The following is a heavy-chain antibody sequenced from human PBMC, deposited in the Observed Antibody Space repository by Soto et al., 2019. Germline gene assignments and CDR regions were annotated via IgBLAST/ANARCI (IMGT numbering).Heavy chain of an antibody. J-gene: IGHJ3*02. D-gene: IGHD4-17*01. V-gene: IGHV1-69*04. CDR3: ARDLVTTYAFDI. CDR1: GGTFSSYT. Sequence: SVKVSCKASGGTFSSYTISWVRQAPGQGLEWMGRIIPILGIANYAQKFQGRVTITADKSTSTAYMELSSLRSEDTAVYYCARDLVTTYAFDIWGQGIMVTVSS. CDR2: IIPILGIA.